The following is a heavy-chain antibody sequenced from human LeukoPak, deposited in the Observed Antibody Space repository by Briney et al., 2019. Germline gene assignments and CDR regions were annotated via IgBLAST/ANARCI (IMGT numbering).Heavy chain of an antibody. D-gene: IGHD1-26*01. CDR2: INIDGSSI. CDR1: GFTFSSYG. V-gene: IGHV3-74*01. J-gene: IGHJ4*02. CDR3: ARDRIVGTSFDF. Sequence: GGSLRLSCAASGFTFSSYGMSWVRQAPGKGLVWVSRINIDGSSISYADSVKGRFTISRDNAKNTVYLQMNSLRVEDTAVYYCARDRIVGTSFDFWGQGILVTVSS.